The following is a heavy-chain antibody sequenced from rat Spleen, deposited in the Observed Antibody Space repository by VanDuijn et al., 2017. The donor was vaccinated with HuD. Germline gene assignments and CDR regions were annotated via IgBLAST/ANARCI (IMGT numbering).Heavy chain of an antibody. J-gene: IGHJ2*01. Sequence: QEQLKESGPGLVQPSQTLSLTCTVSGFSLNSNGVSWVRQPPGKGLEWIAAISSGGRTFYNSPLKSRLSISRDTSQSQVFLRMNNLQTEDTAIYFCTREGFSDTFLDYWGQGVMVTVSS. CDR2: ISSGGRT. CDR3: TREGFSDTFLDY. V-gene: IGHV2S12*01. CDR1: GFSLNSNG. D-gene: IGHD4-1*01.